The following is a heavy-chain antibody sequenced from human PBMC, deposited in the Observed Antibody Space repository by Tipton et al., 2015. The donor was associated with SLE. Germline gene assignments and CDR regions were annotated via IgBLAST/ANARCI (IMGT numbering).Heavy chain of an antibody. Sequence: TLSLTCAVSGVSISTSCYHWGWIRQSPGQGLEWVGSMYAGGSTYFHPAPNSRASISADAPKNHFSLKLNSVPAADTAMYYCATNGHGETYEFFTEYLRHWGQGTLVTVSS. V-gene: IGHV4-39*02. CDR1: GVSISTSCYH. J-gene: IGHJ1*01. D-gene: IGHD5-12*01. CDR2: MYAGGST. CDR3: ATNGHGETYEFFTEYLRH.